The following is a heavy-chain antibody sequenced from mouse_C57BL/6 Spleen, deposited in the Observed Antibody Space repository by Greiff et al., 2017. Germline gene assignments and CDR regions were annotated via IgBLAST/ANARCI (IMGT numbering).Heavy chain of an antibody. V-gene: IGHV1-15*01. CDR3: TRPYVSSRWYFDV. Sequence: QVQLKESGAELVRPGASVTLSCKASGYTFTDYEMHWVKQTPVHGLEWIGAIDPETGGTAYNQKFKGKAILTADKSSSTAYMELRSLTSEDSAGYYCTRPYVSSRWYFDVWGTGTTVTVSS. J-gene: IGHJ1*03. CDR2: IDPETGGT. CDR1: GYTFTDYE. D-gene: IGHD1-1*01.